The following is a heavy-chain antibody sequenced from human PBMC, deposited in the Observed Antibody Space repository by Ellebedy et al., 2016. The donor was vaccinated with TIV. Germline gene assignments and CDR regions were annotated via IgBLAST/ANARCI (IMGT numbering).Heavy chain of an antibody. CDR2: IYYTGST. J-gene: IGHJ6*02. D-gene: IGHD6-13*01. CDR1: GGSISSHY. Sequence: SETLSLXXTVSGGSISSHYWSWIRQPPGRGLEWIGWIYYTGSTNHNPSLKSRVTILLDTSKNQFSLKLSSVTAADTAVYYCARSLAASDKVTYYFGMDVWGQGTTVTVSS. V-gene: IGHV4-59*11. CDR3: ARSLAASDKVTYYFGMDV.